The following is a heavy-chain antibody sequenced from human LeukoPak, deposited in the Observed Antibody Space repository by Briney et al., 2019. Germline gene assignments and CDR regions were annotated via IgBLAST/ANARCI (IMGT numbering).Heavy chain of an antibody. J-gene: IGHJ3*02. Sequence: SQTLSLTCAVYGGAFTGFFWSWIRQAPGKGLEWVGESSHTRSSNYNPSLKSRVAISVATYKTQFSLKLSSVTAADTAVYYCARPIGGSYSDAFDIWGQGTMVTVSS. CDR1: GGAFTGFF. V-gene: IGHV4-34*01. CDR2: SSHTRSS. D-gene: IGHD1-26*01. CDR3: ARPIGGSYSDAFDI.